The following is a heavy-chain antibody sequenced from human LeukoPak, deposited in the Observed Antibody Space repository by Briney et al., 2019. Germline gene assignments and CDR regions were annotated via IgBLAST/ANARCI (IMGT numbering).Heavy chain of an antibody. J-gene: IGHJ4*02. CDR2: IKQDGSEK. CDR1: GYTFSSYW. V-gene: IGHV3-7*01. Sequence: GGSLKLSCAASGYTFSSYWMSWVRQGPGQGLEWVAKIKQDGSEKNYADSVKGRFTISRDNAKNTVYMQMSSLRAEDTAVYYCARDANYDYVWGSYPVYWGQGTLVTVSS. D-gene: IGHD3-16*02. CDR3: ARDANYDYVWGSYPVY.